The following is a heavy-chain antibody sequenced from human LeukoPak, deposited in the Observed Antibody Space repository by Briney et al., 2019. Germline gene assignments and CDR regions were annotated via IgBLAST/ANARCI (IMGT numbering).Heavy chain of an antibody. Sequence: SETLSLTCTVSGGSISSGGYYWSWIRQPPGKGLEWIGYIYHSGSTYYNPSLKSRVTISVDRPKNQFSPKLSSVTAADTAVYYCARVSGGSYSYYFDYWGQGTLVTVSS. CDR1: GGSISSGGYY. D-gene: IGHD1-26*01. CDR2: IYHSGST. J-gene: IGHJ4*02. CDR3: ARVSGGSYSYYFDY. V-gene: IGHV4-30-2*01.